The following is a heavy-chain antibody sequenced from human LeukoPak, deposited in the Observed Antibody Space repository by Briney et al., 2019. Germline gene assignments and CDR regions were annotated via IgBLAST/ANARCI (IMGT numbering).Heavy chain of an antibody. D-gene: IGHD3-22*01. CDR2: TYYRSNLYN. CDR1: GDSVSSNSAA. CDR3: AEGYEYYYDSSGYYYGYYFDY. V-gene: IGHV6-1*01. J-gene: IGHJ4*02. Sequence: SQTLSLTCAISGDSVSSNSAAWNWIRQSPSRGLEWLGRTYYRSNLYNDYAVSVKSRITINPDTSKNQFSLQLNSVTPEDTAVYYCAEGYEYYYDSSGYYYGYYFDYWGQGTLVTVSS.